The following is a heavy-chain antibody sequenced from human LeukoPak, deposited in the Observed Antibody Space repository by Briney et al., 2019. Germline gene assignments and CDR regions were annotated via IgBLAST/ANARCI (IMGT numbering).Heavy chain of an antibody. J-gene: IGHJ4*02. V-gene: IGHV3-72*01. CDR3: ARVGRWEVLGAYDY. Sequence: GGSLRLSCAASGFTFSDHYMDWLRQAPGKGLEWVVRIRNTANSYSTAYAASVKGRFTISRDGSKNSLYLQMNSLKIEDTAVYYCARVGRWEVLGAYDYWGQGTLVTVSS. CDR2: IRNTANSYST. CDR1: GFTFSDHY. D-gene: IGHD1-26*01.